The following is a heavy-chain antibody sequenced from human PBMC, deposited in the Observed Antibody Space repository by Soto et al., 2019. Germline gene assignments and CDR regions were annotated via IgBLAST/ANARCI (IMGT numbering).Heavy chain of an antibody. V-gene: IGHV3-11*01. J-gene: IGHJ6*02. CDR1: GFSFSAYY. CDR2: ISSSGSST. CDR3: ARESPAGVDV. Sequence: GGSLRLSCEASGFSFSAYYMNWIRQAPGKGPEWLSYISSSGSSTYYSDSVKGRFIISRDNAKNSLFLQMNSLRVEDTAIYYCARESPAGVDVWGQGTTVTVSS.